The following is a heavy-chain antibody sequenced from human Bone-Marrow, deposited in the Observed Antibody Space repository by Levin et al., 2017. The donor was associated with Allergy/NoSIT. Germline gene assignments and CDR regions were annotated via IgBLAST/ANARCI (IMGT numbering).Heavy chain of an antibody. CDR3: ARGPWAMGSGGSCYSSGYYFDY. D-gene: IGHD2-15*01. CDR2: ISSSSSTI. CDR1: GFTFSSYS. J-gene: IGHJ4*02. V-gene: IGHV3-48*01. Sequence: PGGSLRLSCAASGFTFSSYSMNWVRQAPGKGLEWVSYISSSSSTIYYADSVKGRFTISRDNAKNSLYLQMNSLRAEDTAVYYCARGPWAMGSGGSCYSSGYYFDYWGQGTLVTVSS.